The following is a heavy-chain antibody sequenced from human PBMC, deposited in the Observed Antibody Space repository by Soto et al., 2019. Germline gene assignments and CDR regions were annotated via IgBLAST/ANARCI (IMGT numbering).Heavy chain of an antibody. Sequence: SVKVSCKASGGTFSSYAISWVRQAPGQGLEWMGGIIPIFGTANYAQKFQGRVTITADESTSTAYMELSSLRSEDTAVYYCARGGHIVVVTAIRLAFDIWGQATMVTVS. J-gene: IGHJ3*02. V-gene: IGHV1-69*13. D-gene: IGHD2-21*02. CDR3: ARGGHIVVVTAIRLAFDI. CDR1: GGTFSSYA. CDR2: IIPIFGTA.